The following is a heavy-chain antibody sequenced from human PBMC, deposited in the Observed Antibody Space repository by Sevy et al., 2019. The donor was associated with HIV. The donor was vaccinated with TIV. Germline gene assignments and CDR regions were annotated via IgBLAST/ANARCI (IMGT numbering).Heavy chain of an antibody. J-gene: IGHJ3*02. Sequence: GGSLRLSCAASGFTFSSYGMHWVRQAPGKGLEWVAVIWYDGSNKYYADSVKGGFTISRDNSKNTLYLQMNSLRAEDTAVYYWAREGGRGVGGAFDIWGQGTMVTVSS. V-gene: IGHV3-33*01. D-gene: IGHD3-10*01. CDR1: GFTFSSYG. CDR3: AREGGRGVGGAFDI. CDR2: IWYDGSNK.